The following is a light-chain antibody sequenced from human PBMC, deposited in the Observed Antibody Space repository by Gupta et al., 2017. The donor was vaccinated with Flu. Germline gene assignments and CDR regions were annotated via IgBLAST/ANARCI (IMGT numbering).Light chain of an antibody. CDR2: AAS. Sequence: DIQMTQSPSSLSASVGDRVTITCRASQSISSYLNWYQQKPGKAPKLLIYAASSVQSGVPSRFSGSGSGTDFTLTISRLQPEDFATYYCQQRDSTPDTFGRGTKVEIK. CDR1: QSISSY. J-gene: IGKJ4*01. CDR3: QQRDSTPDT. V-gene: IGKV1-39*01.